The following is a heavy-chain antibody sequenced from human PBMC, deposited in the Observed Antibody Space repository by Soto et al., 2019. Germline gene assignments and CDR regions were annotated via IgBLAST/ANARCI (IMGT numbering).Heavy chain of an antibody. V-gene: IGHV4-59*01. Sequence: QVHLQESGPGLVKPSETLSLTCTVSGGSMNGYYWNWIRQPPGKGPEWLGYIYFSGSTRYNPSLKTPVTISIHTSSHQFSLKVYSVTAADTAVYYCARQEAVPGTPIDSWGRGTLVSVSS. CDR2: IYFSGST. CDR3: ARQEAVPGTPIDS. D-gene: IGHD1-1*01. J-gene: IGHJ4*02. CDR1: GGSMNGYY.